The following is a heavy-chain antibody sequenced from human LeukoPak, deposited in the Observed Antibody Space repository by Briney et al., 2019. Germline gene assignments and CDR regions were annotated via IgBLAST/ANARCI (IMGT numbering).Heavy chain of an antibody. V-gene: IGHV4-38-2*02. CDR2: IYHSGST. J-gene: IGHJ4*02. CDR3: ASGDGPDY. D-gene: IGHD3-10*01. Sequence: SETLSLTCTVSGYSISSGYYWGWIRQPPGKGLEWIGSIYHSGSTYYNPSLKSRVTISVDTSKTQFSLKLSSVTAADTAVYYCASGDGPDYWGQGTLVTVSS. CDR1: GYSISSGYY.